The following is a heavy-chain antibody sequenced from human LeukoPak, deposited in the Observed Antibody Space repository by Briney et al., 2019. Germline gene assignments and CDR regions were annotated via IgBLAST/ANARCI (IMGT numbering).Heavy chain of an antibody. D-gene: IGHD4-17*01. CDR2: IYYSGST. J-gene: IGHJ6*02. CDR3: ARCLYGGWMDV. V-gene: IGHV4-59*01. Sequence: PSETLSLTCTVTGGSISSYYWSWIRQPPGKGLEWIGYIYYSGSTNYNPSLKSRVTISVDTSKNQFSLKLSSVTAAGSAVYYCARCLYGGWMDVWGQGTTVTVSS. CDR1: GGSISSYY.